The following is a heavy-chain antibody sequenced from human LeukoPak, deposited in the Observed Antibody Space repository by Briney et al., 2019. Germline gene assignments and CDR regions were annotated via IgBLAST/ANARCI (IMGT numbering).Heavy chain of an antibody. Sequence: GGSLRLSCAASGFTFSSYAMHWVRQAPGKGLEWVAVISYDGSNKYYADSVKGRFTISRGNSKNTLYLQMNSLRAEDTAVYYCARDISGWYYFDYWGQGTLVTVSS. J-gene: IGHJ4*02. V-gene: IGHV3-30-3*01. CDR3: ARDISGWYYFDY. CDR2: ISYDGSNK. D-gene: IGHD6-19*01. CDR1: GFTFSSYA.